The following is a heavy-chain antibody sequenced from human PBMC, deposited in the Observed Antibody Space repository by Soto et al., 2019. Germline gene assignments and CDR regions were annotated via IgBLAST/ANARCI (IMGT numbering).Heavy chain of an antibody. Sequence: SETLSLTCTVSGGSISSSSYYWAWIRQPPGKGLEWIANIDYSGSTYYNPSLKSRVAISVDTSQNQFSVKLTSVTAADTAVYYCARHVSVSAYEYYFVQWGQGTLVSVS. D-gene: IGHD5-12*01. CDR3: ARHVSVSAYEYYFVQ. CDR2: IDYSGST. CDR1: GGSISSSSYY. J-gene: IGHJ4*02. V-gene: IGHV4-39*01.